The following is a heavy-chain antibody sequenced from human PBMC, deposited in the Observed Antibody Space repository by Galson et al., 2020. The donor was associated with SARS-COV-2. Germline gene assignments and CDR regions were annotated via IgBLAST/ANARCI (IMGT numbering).Heavy chain of an antibody. CDR3: AKDNFYSSGYYYYFGR. CDR1: GYTYGYY. J-gene: IGHJ4*02. D-gene: IGHD3-22*01. Sequence: ASVTVSCKASGYTYGYYIHWLRQAPGPGLAWMGWINPKNGATNYGQKNQGRVTMTRDTSISKAYMVLSSLRSDDTAVYFCAKDNFYSSGYYYYFGRWGQGTLFSVAS. CDR2: INPKNGAT. V-gene: IGHV1-2*02.